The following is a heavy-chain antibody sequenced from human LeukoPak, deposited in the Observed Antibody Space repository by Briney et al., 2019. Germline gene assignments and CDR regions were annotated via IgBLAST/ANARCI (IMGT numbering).Heavy chain of an antibody. CDR3: ARDRGNQRGYYYYYMDV. CDR2: ISYDGSNK. J-gene: IGHJ6*03. CDR1: GFTFSSYA. Sequence: GGSLRLSCAASGFTFSSYAMHWVRQAPGKGLEWVAVISYDGSNKKYADSVKGRFTISRDNAKNSLYLQMNSLRAEDTAVYYCARDRGNQRGYYYYYMDVWGKGTTVTVSS. V-gene: IGHV3-30*04. D-gene: IGHD1-14*01.